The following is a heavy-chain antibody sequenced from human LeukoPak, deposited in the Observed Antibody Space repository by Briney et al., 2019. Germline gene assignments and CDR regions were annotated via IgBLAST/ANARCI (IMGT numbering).Heavy chain of an antibody. CDR1: GYTFTSYD. CDR2: MNPSSGNT. V-gene: IGHV1-8*01. CDR3: ARGSRGTSDFWSGYSYYFDF. J-gene: IGHJ4*02. Sequence: ASVKVSCKASGYTFTSYDINWVRQATGQGLEWMGWMNPSSGNTGYAQKFQGRVTMTRDTSISTAYMELSSLRSEDTAVYYCARGSRGTSDFWSGYSYYFDFWGQGTLVTVSS. D-gene: IGHD3-3*01.